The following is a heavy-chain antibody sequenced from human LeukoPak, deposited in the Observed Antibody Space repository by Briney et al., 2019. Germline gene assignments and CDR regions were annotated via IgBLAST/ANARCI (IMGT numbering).Heavy chain of an antibody. Sequence: PGGSLRLSCAASGFTFSSYAMHWVRQAPGKGLEYVSAISSNGGSTYYANSVKGRFTISRDNSKNTLYLQMGSLRAEDMAVYYCARYDSVTEGYFDYWGQGTLVTVSS. CDR3: ARYDSVTEGYFDY. CDR1: GFTFSSYA. V-gene: IGHV3-64*01. J-gene: IGHJ4*02. CDR2: ISSNGGST. D-gene: IGHD5/OR15-5a*01.